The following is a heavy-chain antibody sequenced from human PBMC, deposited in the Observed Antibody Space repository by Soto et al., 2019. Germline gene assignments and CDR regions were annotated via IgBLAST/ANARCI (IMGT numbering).Heavy chain of an antibody. J-gene: IGHJ4*02. CDR1: GYSISGGFY. V-gene: IGHV4-38-2*01. CDR2: IYHGGSS. Sequence: KPSETLSLTCAVSGYSISGGFYWVWIRQPPGKGLEWIGSIYHGGSSYFNPSLKSRATISMDTSENQFSLKLTSVTAADTAIYFCANRVDVLAPWNWGQGTLVTVSS. CDR3: ANRVDVLAPWN. D-gene: IGHD3-9*01.